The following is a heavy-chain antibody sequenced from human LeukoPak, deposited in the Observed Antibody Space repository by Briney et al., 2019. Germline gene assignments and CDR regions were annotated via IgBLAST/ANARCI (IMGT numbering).Heavy chain of an antibody. CDR3: ARCRHYGSGRGVGY. D-gene: IGHD3-10*01. CDR1: GFTFSDYS. V-gene: IGHV3-48*02. Sequence: PGGSLRLSCAASGFTFSDYSMNWVRQAPGKGLEWVSYISSSSSTVYYADSVKGRFTISRDNAKNSLYLQMNSLRDEDTAVYYCARCRHYGSGRGVGYWGQGTLVTVSS. J-gene: IGHJ4*02. CDR2: ISSSSSTV.